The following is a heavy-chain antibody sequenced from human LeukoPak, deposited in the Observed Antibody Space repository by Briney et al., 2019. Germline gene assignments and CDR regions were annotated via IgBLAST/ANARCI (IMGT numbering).Heavy chain of an antibody. J-gene: IGHJ4*02. CDR3: ARENYYGSGSYHSILDY. CDR2: VYQRGTT. CDR1: GYSISSGYY. Sequence: SSETLSLTCAVSGYSISSGYYWGWIRQPPGKGLEWIGSVYQRGTTYYNPSLKSRVTISLDTFKNQSSLRLSSVTAADTAVYFCARENYYGSGSYHSILDYWGPGTLVTVSS. V-gene: IGHV4-38-2*02. D-gene: IGHD3-10*01.